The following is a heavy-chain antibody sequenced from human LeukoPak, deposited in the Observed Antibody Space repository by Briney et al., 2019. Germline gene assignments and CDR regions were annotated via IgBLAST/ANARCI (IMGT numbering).Heavy chain of an antibody. V-gene: IGHV3-30*04. CDR3: ARGYCSSTSCYMDYYYYGMDV. J-gene: IGHJ6*02. CDR2: ISYDGSNK. D-gene: IGHD2-2*02. CDR1: GFTFSSYA. Sequence: GGSLRLSRAASGFTFSSYAMHWVRQAPGKGLEWVAVISYDGSNKYYADSVKGRFTISRDNSKNTLYLQMNSLRAEDTAVYYCARGYCSSTSCYMDYYYYGMDVGGQGTTVTVSS.